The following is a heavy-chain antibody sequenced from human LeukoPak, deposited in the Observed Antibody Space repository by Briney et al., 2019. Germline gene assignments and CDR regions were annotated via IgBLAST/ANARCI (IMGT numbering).Heavy chain of an antibody. CDR1: GFTFSSYW. CDR2: INSDGSST. J-gene: IGHJ5*02. V-gene: IGHV3-74*01. CDR3: XXDSYGSINWFDP. D-gene: IGHD5-18*01. Sequence: GGSLRLSCAASGFTFSSYWMHWVRQAPGKGLVWVSRINSDGSSTSYADSVKGRFTISRDNAKNTLYLQMNSLRAEDTAVYYCXXDSYGSINWFDPWGQGTLVTVSS.